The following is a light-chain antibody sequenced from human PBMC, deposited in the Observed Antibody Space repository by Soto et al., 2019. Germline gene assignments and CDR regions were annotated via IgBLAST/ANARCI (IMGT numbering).Light chain of an antibody. V-gene: IGKV1-5*01. J-gene: IGKJ4*01. Sequence: DIQLTQSPSALSASIGDRVSITCRASQTIITSLAWYQQKPGKAPKLLIYDASVLQTGVPTRFSGYAAGTEFTVTITSVQPDDFATYYCQPYNRYSAHGLTSGRGTKVAIK. CDR3: QPYNRYSAHGLT. CDR2: DAS. CDR1: QTIITS.